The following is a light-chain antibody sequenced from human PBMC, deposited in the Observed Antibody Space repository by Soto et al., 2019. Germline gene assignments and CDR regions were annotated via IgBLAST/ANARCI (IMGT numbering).Light chain of an antibody. V-gene: IGKV1-33*01. J-gene: IGKJ1*01. CDR3: QQYHNLPRT. CDR1: QDINNY. Sequence: DIQMTQSPSSLSASVGDRVTITCQASQDINNYLVWYQQKPGKAPKXXIFDASILETGVPSRFRGSGSGTDFTFTINSLPPEDIATYDFQQYHNLPRTFGQGTKVDIK. CDR2: DAS.